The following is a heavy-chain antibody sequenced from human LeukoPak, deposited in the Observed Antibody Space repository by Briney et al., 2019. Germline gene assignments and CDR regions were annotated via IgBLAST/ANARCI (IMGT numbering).Heavy chain of an antibody. J-gene: IGHJ6*02. V-gene: IGHV1-24*01. Sequence: ASVKVSCKVSGITLSESSMHWVRQARGQGLEWMGGLDPEDGETIYAQKFQGRVTMTEDRSTDTAYMELSSLRSEDTAAYYCATEGRGGDGMDVWGQGTTVTVSS. D-gene: IGHD2-21*01. CDR1: GITLSESS. CDR2: LDPEDGET. CDR3: ATEGRGGDGMDV.